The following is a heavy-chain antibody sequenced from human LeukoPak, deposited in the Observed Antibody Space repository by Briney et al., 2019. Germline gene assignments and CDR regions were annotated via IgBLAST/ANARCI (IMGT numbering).Heavy chain of an antibody. CDR2: INPNSGGT. Sequence: ASVKVSCKASGYTFTSYGISWVRQAPGQGLEWMGWINPNSGGTNYAQKFQGRVTMTRDTSISTAYMELSRLRSDDTAVYYCARAPGYCSSTSCYRNYYGMDVWGQGTTVTVSS. J-gene: IGHJ6*02. D-gene: IGHD2-2*01. CDR1: GYTFTSYG. V-gene: IGHV1-2*02. CDR3: ARAPGYCSSTSCYRNYYGMDV.